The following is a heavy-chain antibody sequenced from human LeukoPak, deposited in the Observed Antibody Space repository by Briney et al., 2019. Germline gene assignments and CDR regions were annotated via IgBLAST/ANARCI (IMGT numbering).Heavy chain of an antibody. CDR2: IKTKSDGGTV. J-gene: IGHJ4*02. CDR1: GFTFTNAW. D-gene: IGHD2-21*02. V-gene: IGHV3-15*01. Sequence: GGSLRLSCATSGFTFTNAWMTWVRQGPGKGLEWVGRIKTKSDGGTVDYAAPVKGRFTISRDDSKSTLYLQMNSLRAEDTAVYYCARDLLYVTGPGYWGQGTLVTVSS. CDR3: ARDLLYVTGPGY.